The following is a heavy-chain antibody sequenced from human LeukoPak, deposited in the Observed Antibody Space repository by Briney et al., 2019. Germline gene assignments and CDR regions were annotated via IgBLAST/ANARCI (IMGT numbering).Heavy chain of an antibody. CDR1: GGSISSYY. J-gene: IGHJ4*02. V-gene: IGHV4-59*01. CDR2: IYYSGST. CDR3: ARVRNRSGYSYGDFDY. D-gene: IGHD5-18*01. Sequence: PSETLSLTCTVSGGSISSYYWSWIRQPPAKGLEWIGYIYYSGSTNYNPSLKGRVTISVDRSKNQFSLKLSSVTAADTAVYYCARVRNRSGYSYGDFDYWGQGTLVTVSS.